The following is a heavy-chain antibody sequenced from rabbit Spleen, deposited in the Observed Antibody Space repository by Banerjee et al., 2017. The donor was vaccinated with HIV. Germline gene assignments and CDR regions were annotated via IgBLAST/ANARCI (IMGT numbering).Heavy chain of an antibody. CDR1: GVSFSSSSY. CDR2: IDTGSSGFT. V-gene: IGHV1S40*01. J-gene: IGHJ6*01. Sequence: QSLEESGGDLVKPGASLTLTYTASGVSFSSSSYMCWVRQAPGKGLEWIACIDTGSSGFTYFATWAKGRFTCSKTSSTTVTLQMTSLTAADTATYFCARDTGSSFSSYGMDLWGPGTLVTVS. CDR3: ARDTGSSFSSYGMDL. D-gene: IGHD8-1*01.